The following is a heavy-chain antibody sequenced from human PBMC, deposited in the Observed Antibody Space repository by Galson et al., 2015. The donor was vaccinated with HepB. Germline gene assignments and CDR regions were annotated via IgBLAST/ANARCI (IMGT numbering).Heavy chain of an antibody. CDR2: IYPGDSDT. V-gene: IGHV5-51*03. D-gene: IGHD3-10*01. Sequence: QSGAEVKKPGESLKIYCKGSGYSFPNYWIGWVRQMPGKGLEWMGIIYPGDSDTRYSPSFQGQVTISADKSISTAYLQWSSLKASDTAMYYCAIRQYYYGSGSYSGGVDYWGQGTLVTVSS. CDR1: GYSFPNYW. J-gene: IGHJ4*02. CDR3: AIRQYYYGSGSYSGGVDY.